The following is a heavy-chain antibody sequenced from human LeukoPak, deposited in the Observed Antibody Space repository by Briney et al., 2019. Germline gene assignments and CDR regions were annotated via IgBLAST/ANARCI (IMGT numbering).Heavy chain of an antibody. Sequence: GGSLRLSCAASGFTFSSYWMSWVRQAPGKGLEWVANIKQDGSEKYYVDSVKGRFTISRDNARNSLYLQMNSLRAEDTAVYYCARSEYSSSDYYYYYMDVWGKGTTVTVSS. CDR1: GFTFSSYW. D-gene: IGHD6-6*01. V-gene: IGHV3-7*01. CDR3: ARSEYSSSDYYYYYMDV. J-gene: IGHJ6*03. CDR2: IKQDGSEK.